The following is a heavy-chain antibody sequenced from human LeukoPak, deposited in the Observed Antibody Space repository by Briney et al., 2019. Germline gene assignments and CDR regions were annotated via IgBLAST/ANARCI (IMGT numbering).Heavy chain of an antibody. J-gene: IGHJ4*02. CDR2: ISGSGGST. CDR1: GFTFSSYD. CDR3: AKPSFVSWWLPRFDY. V-gene: IGHV3-23*01. D-gene: IGHD2-8*02. Sequence: GGSLRLSCAASGFTFSSYDMSWVRQAPGKGLEWVSAISGSGGSTYYADSVKGRFTISRDNSKNTLYLQMNSLRAEDTAVYSCAKPSFVSWWLPRFDYWGQGTLVTVSS.